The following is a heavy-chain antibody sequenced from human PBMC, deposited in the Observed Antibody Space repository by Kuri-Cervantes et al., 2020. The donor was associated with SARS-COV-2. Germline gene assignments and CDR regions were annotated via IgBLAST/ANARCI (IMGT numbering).Heavy chain of an antibody. J-gene: IGHJ3*02. CDR2: IVPMIGTA. V-gene: IGHV1-69*13. Sequence: SVKVSCKASGGSFSNYAISWVRQAPGQGLEWMGGIVPMIGTAKYAQKFEGRVTITADESTSTGYMELSSLRSEDTAVYYCARDCGMATTETPYDAFDIWGQGTMVTVSS. CDR3: ARDCGMATTETPYDAFDI. D-gene: IGHD5-24*01. CDR1: GGSFSNYA.